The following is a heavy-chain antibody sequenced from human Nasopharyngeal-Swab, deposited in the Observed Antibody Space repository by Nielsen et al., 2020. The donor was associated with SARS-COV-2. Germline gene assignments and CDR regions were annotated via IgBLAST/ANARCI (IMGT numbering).Heavy chain of an antibody. J-gene: IGHJ6*03. CDR2: ISAYNRNT. V-gene: IGHV1-18*01. Sequence: ASVKVSCKAPGYTFTSYGISWARQAPGQGLEWMGWISAYNRNTNYAQKLQGRVTMTTDTSTSTAYMELSSLRSEDTAVYYCARAGSCSSTSCSSGYMDVWGKGTTVTVSS. CDR3: ARAGSCSSTSCSSGYMDV. D-gene: IGHD2-2*01. CDR1: GYTFTSYG.